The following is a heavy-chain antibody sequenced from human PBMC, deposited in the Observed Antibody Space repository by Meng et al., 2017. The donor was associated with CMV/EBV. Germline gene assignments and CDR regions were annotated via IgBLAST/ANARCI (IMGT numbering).Heavy chain of an antibody. CDR1: GGSISSYY. V-gene: IGHV4-59*01. Sequence: SETLSLTCTVSGGSISSYYWSWIRQPPGKGLEWIGYIYYSGSTNYNPSLKSRVTISVDTSKNQFSLKLSSVTAADTAVYYCARGLGYDFWSGYYLEMDYLDYWGQGTLVTVSS. CDR3: ARGLGYDFWSGYYLEMDYLDY. J-gene: IGHJ4*02. D-gene: IGHD3-3*01. CDR2: IYYSGST.